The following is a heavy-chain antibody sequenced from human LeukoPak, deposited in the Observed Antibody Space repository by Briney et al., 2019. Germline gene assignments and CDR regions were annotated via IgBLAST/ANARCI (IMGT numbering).Heavy chain of an antibody. J-gene: IGHJ4*02. CDR3: VRVKNGYVDEYSDY. D-gene: IGHD5-12*01. CDR1: GFTFSSYA. V-gene: IGHV3-64*01. CDR2: INSDGRST. Sequence: PGGSLRLSCAASGFTFSSYAMHWVRQAPGKGLEYVSAINSDGRSTYYANSVKGRFTISRDNSKNTLYLQMGSLRAEDMAVYYCVRVKNGYVDEYSDYWGQGTLVTVSS.